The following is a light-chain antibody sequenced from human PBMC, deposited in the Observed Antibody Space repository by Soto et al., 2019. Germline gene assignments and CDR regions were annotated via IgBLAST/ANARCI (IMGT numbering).Light chain of an antibody. V-gene: IGKV1-27*01. CDR1: QGISHY. Sequence: DIQMTQSPSSLSASVGDRVTITCRASQGISHYLARYQQKPWKVPKLLIYAASTLQSGVPSRFSGSGSGTDFSLTISSLQPEDVATYYCQKYNGAPWTWGQGTKVEIE. CDR2: AAS. CDR3: QKYNGAPWT. J-gene: IGKJ1*01.